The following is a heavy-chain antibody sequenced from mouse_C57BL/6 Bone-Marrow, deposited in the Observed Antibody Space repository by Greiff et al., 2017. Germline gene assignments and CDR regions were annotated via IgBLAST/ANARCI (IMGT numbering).Heavy chain of an antibody. CDR2: IDPSDSYT. V-gene: IGHV1-59*01. J-gene: IGHJ3*01. CDR3: ASTYYDYEGFAY. CDR1: GYTFTSYW. D-gene: IGHD2-4*01. Sequence: QVQLQQPGAELVRPGTSVKLSCKASGYTFTSYWMHWVKQRPGKGLEWIGVIDPSDSYTNYNQKFKGKATLTVDKSSSTAYMQLSSLTSEDSAVYYCASTYYDYEGFAYWGQGTLVTVSA.